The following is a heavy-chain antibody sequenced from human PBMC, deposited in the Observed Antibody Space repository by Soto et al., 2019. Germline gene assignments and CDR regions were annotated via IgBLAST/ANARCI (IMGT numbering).Heavy chain of an antibody. V-gene: IGHV5-51*01. J-gene: IGHJ5*02. CDR2: IYPGDSDT. CDR1: GYTFPNYW. Sequence: GESLKISCKASGYTFPNYWIGWVRQMPGKGLEWMGIIYPGDSDTRYSPSFQGQVTISADKSISTAFLQWNSLKASDTAMYYWARPTRLDNWFDPWGQGTLVTVSS. D-gene: IGHD3-16*01. CDR3: ARPTRLDNWFDP.